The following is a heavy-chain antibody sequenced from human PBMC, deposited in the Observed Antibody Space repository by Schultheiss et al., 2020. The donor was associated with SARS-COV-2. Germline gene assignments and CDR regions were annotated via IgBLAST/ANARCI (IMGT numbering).Heavy chain of an antibody. V-gene: IGHV1-18*04. D-gene: IGHD3-9*01. CDR1: GYTFIGDY. J-gene: IGHJ4*02. Sequence: ASVKVSCKASGYTFIGDYIHWVRQAPGQGLEWMGWISAYNGNTNYAQKFQGRVTITADESTSTAYMELSSLRSEDTAVYYCAGLKSGVRYFDWLQPLDYWGQGTLVTVSS. CDR2: ISAYNGNT. CDR3: AGLKSGVRYFDWLQPLDY.